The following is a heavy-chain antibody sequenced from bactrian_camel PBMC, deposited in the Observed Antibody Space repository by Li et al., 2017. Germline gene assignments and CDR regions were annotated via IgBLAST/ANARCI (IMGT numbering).Heavy chain of an antibody. CDR3: AAGWSYGVGTLLRRHYDY. CDR2: IVTLGGTT. CDR1: GSLDGTNC. V-gene: IGHV3S54*01. D-gene: IGHD3*01. J-gene: IGHJ4*01. Sequence: HVQLVESGGGSVQAGGSLRLSCEVSGSLDGTNCIGWFRQYPGKEREGVAAIVTLGGTTYYDDSVTGRFTISQDNAKKTTYLQMDQLRTEDTAKYYCAAGWSYGVGTLLRRHYDYWGQGTQVTVS.